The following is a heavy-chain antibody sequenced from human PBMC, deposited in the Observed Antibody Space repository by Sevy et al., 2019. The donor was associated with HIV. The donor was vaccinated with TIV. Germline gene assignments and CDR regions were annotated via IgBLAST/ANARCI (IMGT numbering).Heavy chain of an antibody. J-gene: IGHJ6*02. CDR2: RYHSGST. CDR1: GASITSSAW. Sequence: SETLSLTCAVSGASITSSAWWTWVRQPPGKGLEWIGKRYHSGSTTYNPSLKSRVTILVDDSKNQFSLHLKSVTAADTAVYYCARGALAAAGYSYGMDVWGQGTTVTVSS. V-gene: IGHV4-4*02. D-gene: IGHD6-13*01. CDR3: ARGALAAAGYSYGMDV.